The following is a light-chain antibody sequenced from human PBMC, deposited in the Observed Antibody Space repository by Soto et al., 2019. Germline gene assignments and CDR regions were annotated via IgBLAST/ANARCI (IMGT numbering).Light chain of an antibody. V-gene: IGKV1-5*03. J-gene: IGKJ1*01. CDR2: KAS. Sequence: DIQMTRSPSTLSASVGDRVTITCRASQSISSWLAWHQQKPGKAPRLLIYKASNLESGVPSRFSGSGSGTEFTLTITSLQPDDSATYYCQQYNDNWTFGQGTKVEIK. CDR1: QSISSW. CDR3: QQYNDNWT.